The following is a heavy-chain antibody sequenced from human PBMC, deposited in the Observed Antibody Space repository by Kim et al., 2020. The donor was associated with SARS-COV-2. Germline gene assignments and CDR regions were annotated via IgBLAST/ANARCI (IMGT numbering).Heavy chain of an antibody. D-gene: IGHD3-22*01. V-gene: IGHV1-24*01. CDR3: APLGHYYDSSPPNIY. CDR2: FDPEDGET. J-gene: IGHJ4*02. Sequence: ASVKVSCKVSGYTLTELSMHWVRQAPGKGLEWMGGFDPEDGETIYAQKFQGRVTMTEDTSTDTAYMELSSLRSEDTAVYYCAPLGHYYDSSPPNIYWGQGTLVTVSS. CDR1: GYTLTELS.